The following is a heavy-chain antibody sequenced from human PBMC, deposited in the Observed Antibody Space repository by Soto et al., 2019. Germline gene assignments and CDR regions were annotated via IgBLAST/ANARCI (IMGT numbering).Heavy chain of an antibody. CDR2: IYYSGST. Sequence: QVQLQESGPGLVKPSQTLSLTCTVSGGSISSGGYYWSWIRQHPGKGLAWIGYIYYSGSTYYNPSLKSRVTISVDTSKNQFSLKLSSVTAADTAVYYCARDYYYDSSGYHGVCGMDVWGQGTTVTVSS. V-gene: IGHV4-31*03. J-gene: IGHJ6*02. CDR1: GGSISSGGYY. CDR3: ARDYYYDSSGYHGVCGMDV. D-gene: IGHD3-22*01.